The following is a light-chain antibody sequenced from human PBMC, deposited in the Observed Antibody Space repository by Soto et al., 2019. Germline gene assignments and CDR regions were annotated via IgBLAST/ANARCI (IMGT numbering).Light chain of an antibody. CDR3: CSYAGSSYV. CDR2: EVS. V-gene: IGLV2-23*02. CDR1: SSDVGSYSL. Sequence: QSALTQPASVSGSPGQSITISCTGTSSDVGSYSLVSWYQQHPGKAPRLMIYEVSKRPSGVSNRFSGSKSGNTASLTISGLQAEDEADYYCCSYAGSSYVFGTGT. J-gene: IGLJ1*01.